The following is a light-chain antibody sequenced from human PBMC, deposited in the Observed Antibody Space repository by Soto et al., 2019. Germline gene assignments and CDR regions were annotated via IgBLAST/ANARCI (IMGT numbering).Light chain of an antibody. Sequence: DIQMTQSPSTLSASVGDRVTITCRTSQSISSWLAWYQQKPGTAPKLLIYKASTLQSGVPSRFSGSGSGTEFTLTINSLQPDDSATYYCQQYNDNWTFGQGTKVDIK. CDR1: QSISSW. J-gene: IGKJ1*01. V-gene: IGKV1-5*03. CDR3: QQYNDNWT. CDR2: KAS.